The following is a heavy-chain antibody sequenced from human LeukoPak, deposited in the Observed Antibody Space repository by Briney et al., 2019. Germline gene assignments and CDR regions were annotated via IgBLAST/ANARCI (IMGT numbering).Heavy chain of an antibody. CDR3: TRPSFDSSVSGVVY. CDR1: GFTFSGSA. D-gene: IGHD3-22*01. J-gene: IGHJ4*02. CDR2: IRSKANNYAT. Sequence: GGSLRLSCATSGFTFSGSAIHWVRQASGKGLEWVGRIRSKANNYATTDVASVRGRFTISRDDSKNMAYLQMNSLKTEDTAVYYCTRPSFDSSVSGVVYWGQGTLVTVSS. V-gene: IGHV3-73*01.